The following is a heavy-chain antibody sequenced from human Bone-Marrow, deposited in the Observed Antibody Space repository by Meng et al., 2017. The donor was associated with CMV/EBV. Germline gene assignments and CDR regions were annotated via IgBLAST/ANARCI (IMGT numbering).Heavy chain of an antibody. V-gene: IGHV1-69*10. CDR1: GGTFSSYA. Sequence: SVKVSCKASGGTFSSYAISWVRQAPGQGLEWMGGIIPILGIANYAQKFQGRVTITADKSTSTAYMELSSLRSEDTAVYYCARPADVVVPAARRSYYYYGMDVWGQGTTVTVSS. CDR3: ARPADVVVPAARRSYYYYGMDV. J-gene: IGHJ6*02. CDR2: IIPILGIA. D-gene: IGHD2-2*01.